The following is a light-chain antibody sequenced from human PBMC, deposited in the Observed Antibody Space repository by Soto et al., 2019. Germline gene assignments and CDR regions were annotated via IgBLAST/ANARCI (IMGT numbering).Light chain of an antibody. J-gene: IGKJ4*01. CDR3: QQTYSLPLT. CDR1: QGVSSW. Sequence: DIQMTQSPSSVSASVGDRVTITCRASQGVSSWLAWYQQKPGKAPNLLIYAASSLQGGVPPRFSGSGSGNDFTLTISSLQPEDFATYYCQQTYSLPLTFGGGTKVEIK. CDR2: AAS. V-gene: IGKV1-12*01.